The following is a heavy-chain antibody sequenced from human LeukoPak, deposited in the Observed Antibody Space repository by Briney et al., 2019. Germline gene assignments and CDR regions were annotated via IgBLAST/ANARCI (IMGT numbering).Heavy chain of an antibody. V-gene: IGHV1-69*05. CDR2: IIPIFGTA. CDR1: GGTFSSYA. CDR3: ARGRLPSYCSSTSCYNWFDP. D-gene: IGHD2-2*01. J-gene: IGHJ5*02. Sequence: ASVKVSCKASGGTFSSYAISWVRQAPGQGLEWMGGIIPIFGTANYAQKFQGRVTITTDESTGTAYMELSSLRSEDTAVYYCARGRLPSYCSSTSCYNWFDPWGQGTLVTVSS.